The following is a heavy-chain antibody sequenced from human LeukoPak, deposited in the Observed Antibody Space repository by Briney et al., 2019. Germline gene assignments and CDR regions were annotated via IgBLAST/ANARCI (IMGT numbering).Heavy chain of an antibody. J-gene: IGHJ5*02. CDR3: ARTLRFSGPMAGNWFDP. Sequence: GASVKVSCKASGYTFTSYGISWVRQAPGQGLEWMGWISAYNGNTNYAQKLQGRVTMTTDTSTSTAYMELRSLRSDDPAVYYCARTLRFSGPMAGNWFDPWGQGTLVTVSS. V-gene: IGHV1-18*01. CDR2: ISAYNGNT. CDR1: GYTFTSYG. D-gene: IGHD5-12*01.